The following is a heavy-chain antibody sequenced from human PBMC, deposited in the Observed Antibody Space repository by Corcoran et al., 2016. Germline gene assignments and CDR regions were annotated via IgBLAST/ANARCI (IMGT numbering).Heavy chain of an antibody. CDR2: ISSSSVTI. Sequence: EVQLVESGGGLVQPGGSLRLSCAASGFTLSSYSMNWVRQAPGKGLEWVSYISSSSVTIYYADSVKGRFTISRDNARNSLYLQMKSLRAEDTAVYYCARVPNPNYFDYWGQGTLVTVSS. CDR3: ARVPNPNYFDY. D-gene: IGHD7-27*01. J-gene: IGHJ4*02. CDR1: GFTLSSYS. V-gene: IGHV3-48*04.